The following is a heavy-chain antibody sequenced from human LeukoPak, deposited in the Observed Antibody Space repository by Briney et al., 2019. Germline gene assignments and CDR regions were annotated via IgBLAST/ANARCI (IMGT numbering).Heavy chain of an antibody. V-gene: IGHV3-21*01. CDR1: GFTFSSYS. Sequence: KAGGSLRLSCAASGFTFSSYSMNWVRQAPGKGLEWVSSISSSSSYIYYADSVKGRFTISRDNAKNSLYLQMNSLRAEDTAVYYCARDLSRQYYDSSGYPDYWGQGTLVNVSS. J-gene: IGHJ4*02. CDR3: ARDLSRQYYDSSGYPDY. CDR2: ISSSSSYI. D-gene: IGHD3-22*01.